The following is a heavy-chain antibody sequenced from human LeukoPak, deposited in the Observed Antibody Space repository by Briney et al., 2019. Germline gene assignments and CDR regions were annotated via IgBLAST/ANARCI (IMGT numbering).Heavy chain of an antibody. CDR1: GFTFSSYS. V-gene: IGHV3-21*01. Sequence: PGGSLRLSCAASGFTFSSYSMNWVRQAPGKGLEWVSSISSSSSYIYYADSVKGRFTISRDNAKNSLYLQMNSLRAEDTAVYYCARDGDSQYYDFWSGYKYNWFDPWGQGTLVTVSS. J-gene: IGHJ5*02. CDR3: ARDGDSQYYDFWSGYKYNWFDP. D-gene: IGHD3-3*01. CDR2: ISSSSSYI.